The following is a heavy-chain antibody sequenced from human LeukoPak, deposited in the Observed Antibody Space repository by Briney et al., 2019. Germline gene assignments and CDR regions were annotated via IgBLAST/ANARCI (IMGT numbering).Heavy chain of an antibody. CDR2: IKPNDGST. V-gene: IGHV1-46*01. CDR3: ARDWGLYTNYVYWFDP. CDR1: GYTFTNYY. D-gene: IGHD4-11*01. Sequence: ASVNVSCKASGYTFTNYYMHWLRQAPGQGLEWMGIIKPNDGSTTYAQKFQGRVTMTRDMSTSTVYMEVSSLRYEDTAVYYCARDWGLYTNYVYWFDPWGQGTLVTVSS. J-gene: IGHJ5*02.